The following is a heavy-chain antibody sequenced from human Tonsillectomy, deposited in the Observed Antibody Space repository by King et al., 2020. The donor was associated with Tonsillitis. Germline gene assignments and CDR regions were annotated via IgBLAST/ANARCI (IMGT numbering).Heavy chain of an antibody. V-gene: IGHV3-7*04. CDR3: ARGISAAGGRWYFDL. CDR2: IRQDGSER. CDR1: GFTFSNYW. D-gene: IGHD6-13*01. Sequence: VQLVESGGGLVQPGGSLRLSWAASGFTFSNYWMSWVRQAPGKGLEWGANIRQDGSERYYVDSVKGRFTISRDNAKNSLLLQMTSLRAEDTAVYYCARGISAAGGRWYFDLWGRGTLVTVSS. J-gene: IGHJ2*01.